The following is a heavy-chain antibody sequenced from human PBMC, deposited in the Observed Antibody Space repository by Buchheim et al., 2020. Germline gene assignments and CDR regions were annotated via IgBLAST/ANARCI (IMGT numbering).Heavy chain of an antibody. CDR3: AKDGGRTSWGTSPLYYFDS. Sequence: EVVLLESRGGLARPGGSMRLSCAGSGFTSTSYGMSWVRQAPGRGLEWVAGISGSGFGTWYADSVKGRFTISRDHSTNTLNLQMDNLRVEDTAVYYCAKDGGRTSWGTSPLYYFDSWGQGSL. CDR1: GFTSTSYG. CDR2: ISGSGFGT. J-gene: IGHJ4*02. D-gene: IGHD7-27*01. V-gene: IGHV3-23*01.